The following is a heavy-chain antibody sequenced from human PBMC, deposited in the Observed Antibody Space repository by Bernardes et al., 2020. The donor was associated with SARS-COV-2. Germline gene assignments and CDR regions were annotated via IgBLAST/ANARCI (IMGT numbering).Heavy chain of an antibody. CDR1: GFTFSSYT. CDR3: ATVPGSSGWFAFDD. CDR2: ISTSSSYI. J-gene: IGHJ4*02. V-gene: IGHV3-21*04. D-gene: IGHD6-19*01. Sequence: GGSLRLSCAASGFTFSSYTMNWVRQAPGKGLEWISSISTSSSYISYSDSVRGRFTISRDNAKNSVSLQMNSLRAEDTAVYYCATVPGSSGWFAFDDWGQGTLVTVS.